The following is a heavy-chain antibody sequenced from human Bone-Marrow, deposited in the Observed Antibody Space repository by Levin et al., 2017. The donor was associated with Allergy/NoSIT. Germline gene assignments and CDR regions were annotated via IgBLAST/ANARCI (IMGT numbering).Heavy chain of an antibody. CDR3: ARGALTRYCSSTSCYVGFV. D-gene: IGHD2-2*01. Sequence: EASVKVSCKASGGTFSSYAISWVRQAPGQGLEWMGGIIPIFGTANYAQKFQGRVTITADESTSTAYMELSSLRSEDTAVYYCARGALTRYCSSTSCYVGFVWGQGTLVTVSS. J-gene: IGHJ4*02. CDR2: IIPIFGTA. V-gene: IGHV1-69*13. CDR1: GGTFSSYA.